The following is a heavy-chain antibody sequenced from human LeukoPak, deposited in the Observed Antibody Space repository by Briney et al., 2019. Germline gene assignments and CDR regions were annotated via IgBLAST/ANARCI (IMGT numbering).Heavy chain of an antibody. CDR2: IYPGDSDT. CDR1: GYSFTSYW. CDR3: ARSFTSSTGDFQH. D-gene: IGHD2-8*02. J-gene: IGHJ1*01. Sequence: GASLKISCKGSGYSFTSYWIVCVRQMPGKGLEWMGIIYPGDSDTRYSPSFQGQVTISADKSISTAYLQWSTLKTSDTAMYYCARSFTSSTGDFQHWGQGRLVTVSS. V-gene: IGHV5-51*01.